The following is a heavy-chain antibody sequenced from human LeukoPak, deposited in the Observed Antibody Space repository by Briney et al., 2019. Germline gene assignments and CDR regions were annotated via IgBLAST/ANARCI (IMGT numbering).Heavy chain of an antibody. V-gene: IGHV3-30-3*01. Sequence: GGSLRLSCAASGFTFSSYVTHWVRQAPGKGLEWVAVISFDGSNKYYADSVKGRFTISRDNSKNTLYLQMNSLRAEDTAVYYCARDMPDIVVAGTPQHWGQGTLVTVSS. D-gene: IGHD6-19*01. CDR2: ISFDGSNK. CDR1: GFTFSSYV. CDR3: ARDMPDIVVAGTPQH. J-gene: IGHJ1*01.